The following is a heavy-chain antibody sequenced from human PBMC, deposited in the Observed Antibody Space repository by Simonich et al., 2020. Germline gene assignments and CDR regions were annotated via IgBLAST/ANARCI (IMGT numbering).Heavy chain of an antibody. D-gene: IGHD1-1*01. V-gene: IGHV3-53*01. CDR1: GFTVSSNY. J-gene: IGHJ4*02. Sequence: EVQLVESGGGLIQPGGSLRLSCAASGFTVSSNYMSWVRTAQGKGLGLGSVVYSGGSTSYADSVKGRFTISRDNAKNTLYLQINSLRAEDTAVYYCARWTATGYYFDYWGQGTLVTVSS. CDR3: ARWTATGYYFDY. CDR2: VYSGGST.